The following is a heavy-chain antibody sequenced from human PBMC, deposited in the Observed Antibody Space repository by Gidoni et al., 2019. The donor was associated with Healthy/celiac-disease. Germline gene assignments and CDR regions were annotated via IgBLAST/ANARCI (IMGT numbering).Heavy chain of an antibody. CDR2: IKHSGST. V-gene: IGHV4-34*01. CDR3: ARGRRDSRGSYYNANLDY. CDR1: GGSFSGYY. J-gene: IGHJ4*02. Sequence: QVQLQQWGAGLLKPSETLSLTCAVSGGSFSGYYWSLSRHPPGKGLEWIGEIKHSGSTKQNPSPKSRVTISVDTSQNQFSLKLSSVTAADTAVYYCARGRRDSRGSYYNANLDYWGQGTLVTVSS. D-gene: IGHD3-10*01.